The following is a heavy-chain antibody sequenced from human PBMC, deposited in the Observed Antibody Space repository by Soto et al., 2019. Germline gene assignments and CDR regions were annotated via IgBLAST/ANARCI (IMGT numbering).Heavy chain of an antibody. J-gene: IGHJ6*02. CDR1: GFTFSDYN. CDR2: ISCGSSYI. Sequence: GGSLRLSCVTSGFTFSDYNMNWVRQAPGKGLEWVASISCGSSYIYHAESVKGRFTISRDHAKNSLYLEMNSLRAEDTAVYYCARHSNCRGTSCCFPPHFWGQGTTVTVSS. D-gene: IGHD2-2*01. CDR3: ARHSNCRGTSCCFPPHF. V-gene: IGHV3-21*06.